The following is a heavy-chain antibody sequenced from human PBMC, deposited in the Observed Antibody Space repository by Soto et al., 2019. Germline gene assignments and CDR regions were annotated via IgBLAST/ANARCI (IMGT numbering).Heavy chain of an antibody. D-gene: IGHD3-3*01. CDR3: ARGMTAYYDFWSGYRTSTRQANFDY. V-gene: IGHV1-8*01. CDR1: GYTFTSYD. Sequence: GASVKVSCKASGYTFTSYDINWVRQATGQGLEWMGWMNPNSGNTGYAQKFQGRVTMTRNTSISTAYMELSSLRSEDTAVYYCARGMTAYYDFWSGYRTSTRQANFDYWGQGTLVTVSS. CDR2: MNPNSGNT. J-gene: IGHJ4*02.